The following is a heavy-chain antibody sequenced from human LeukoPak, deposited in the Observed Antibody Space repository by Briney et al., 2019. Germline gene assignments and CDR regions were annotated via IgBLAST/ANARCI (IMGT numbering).Heavy chain of an antibody. Sequence: PSETLSLTCNVSGGSINSNNHCWGWLRQPPGQGLEWLGSLNYSETIFYSPSLNSRVTISVTTSGNEIFLKLTSAPAADAAVYYCARHPGYSAGWWYFDFWGQGTLVTVPA. J-gene: IGHJ4*02. CDR2: LNYSETI. CDR3: ARHPGYSAGWWYFDF. V-gene: IGHV4-39*01. D-gene: IGHD5-12*01. CDR1: GGSINSNNHC.